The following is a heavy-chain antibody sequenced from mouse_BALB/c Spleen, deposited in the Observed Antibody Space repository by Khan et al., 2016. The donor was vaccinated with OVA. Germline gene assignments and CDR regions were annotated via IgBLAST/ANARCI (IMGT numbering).Heavy chain of an antibody. CDR2: IYPGDGDT. CDR3: ARSGYDYFAY. D-gene: IGHD2-14*01. CDR1: GYAFSNYW. Sequence: QVQLKESGAELVRPGSSVKISCKASGYAFSNYWMNWVKQRPGQGLEWIGQIYPGDGDTSFNGKFRGKATLTADKSSSTAYMQLSSLTSEDSVVDLCARSGYDYFAYWGQGTLVTVSA. J-gene: IGHJ3*01. V-gene: IGHV1-80*01.